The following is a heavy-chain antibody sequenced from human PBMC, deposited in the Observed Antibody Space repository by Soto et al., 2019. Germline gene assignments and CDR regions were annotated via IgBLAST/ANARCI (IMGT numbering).Heavy chain of an antibody. CDR1: GYTFNRYA. D-gene: IGHD2-15*01. Sequence: QVHFVQSGAEVKKPGASVKVSCKASGYTFNRYAIHWVRQAPGQSLEGMGWISTSSGDTKYSEKIQGRATITRDTSASTAYLELGSLSSEDTAVYYCARDIQDCSGGSCGYYFDYWGQGTLVTVSA. CDR2: ISTSSGDT. CDR3: ARDIQDCSGGSCGYYFDY. V-gene: IGHV1-3*04. J-gene: IGHJ4*02.